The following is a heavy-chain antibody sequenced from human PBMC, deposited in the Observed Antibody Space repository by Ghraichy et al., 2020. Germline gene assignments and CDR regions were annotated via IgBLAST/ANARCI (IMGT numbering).Heavy chain of an antibody. J-gene: IGHJ5*02. CDR3: ATTPREWGLGNWFDP. Sequence: SETLSLTCTVSGGSISSRSYYWGWIRQPPGKGLEWIGSIYYSGSTYYNPSLRGRVTISVDTSKNQFSLKLTSVTAADTAVFYCATTPREWGLGNWFDPWGQGTLVTVSS. CDR2: IYYSGST. V-gene: IGHV4-39*01. CDR1: GGSISSRSYY. D-gene: IGHD1-26*01.